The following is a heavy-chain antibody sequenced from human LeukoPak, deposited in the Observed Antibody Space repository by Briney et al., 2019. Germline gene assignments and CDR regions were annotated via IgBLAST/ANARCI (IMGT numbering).Heavy chain of an antibody. CDR1: GGSISSYY. V-gene: IGHV4-59*08. CDR3: ARRYYDSSGYYDAFDI. Sequence: SETLSLTCTASGGSISSYYWSWIRQPPGKGLEWIGYIYYSGSTNYNPSLKSRVTISVDTSKNQFFLKLGSVTAADTAVYYCARRYYDSSGYYDAFDIWGQGTMVTVSS. CDR2: IYYSGST. D-gene: IGHD3-22*01. J-gene: IGHJ3*02.